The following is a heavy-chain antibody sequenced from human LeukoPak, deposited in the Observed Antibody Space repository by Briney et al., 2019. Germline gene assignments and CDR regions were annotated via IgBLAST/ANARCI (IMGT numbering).Heavy chain of an antibody. CDR1: GFTFSSYA. J-gene: IGHJ6*02. V-gene: IGHV3-30-3*01. CDR2: ISYDGSNK. CDR3: ARVQQLALYGMDV. Sequence: GGSLRLSCAASGFTFSSYAMSWVRQAPGKGLEWVAVISYDGSNKYYADSVKGRFTISRDNSKNTLYLQMNSLRAEDTAVYYCARVQQLALYGMDVWGQGTTVTVSS. D-gene: IGHD6-13*01.